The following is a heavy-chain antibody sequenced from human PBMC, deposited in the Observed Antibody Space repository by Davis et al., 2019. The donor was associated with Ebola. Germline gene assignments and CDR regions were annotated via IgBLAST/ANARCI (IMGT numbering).Heavy chain of an antibody. V-gene: IGHV1-18*01. J-gene: IGHJ4*02. D-gene: IGHD1-1*01. CDR1: GGTFSTHV. Sequence: AASVKVSCKASGGTFSTHVISWVRQAPGQGLEWMGWINPHNGNTNYAQNVQGRVTMTTDTSTSTAYMEVGSLRSDDTAVYYCARAQFPTTSDHWGQGTLVTVSS. CDR2: INPHNGNT. CDR3: ARAQFPTTSDH.